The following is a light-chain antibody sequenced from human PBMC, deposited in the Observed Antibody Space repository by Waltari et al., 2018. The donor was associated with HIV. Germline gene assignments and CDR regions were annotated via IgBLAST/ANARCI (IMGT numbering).Light chain of an antibody. CDR1: SSDVGGYNY. CDR3: SSYTSTYV. CDR2: DVS. V-gene: IGLV2-14*01. J-gene: IGLJ1*01. Sequence: QSALTQPASVSGSPGQSITISCPGTSSDVGGYNYVSWYQQHPGKAPKLIIYDVSNRPSGVSNRFSGSKSGNTASLTISGLQAEDEADYYCSSYTSTYVFGTGTKVTVL.